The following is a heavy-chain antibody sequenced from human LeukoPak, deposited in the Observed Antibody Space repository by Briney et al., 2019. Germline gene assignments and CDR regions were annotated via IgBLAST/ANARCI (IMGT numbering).Heavy chain of an antibody. CDR1: GFTLSSYA. D-gene: IGHD3-9*01. CDR3: ARDRDYDIRYFDY. CDR2: ISSSSSYI. V-gene: IGHV3-21*01. J-gene: IGHJ4*02. Sequence: GGSLRLSCEASGFTLSSYATNWVRQGPGKGLEWVSSISSSSSYIYYADSVKGRFTISRDNAKNSLYLQMNSLRAEDTAVYYRARDRDYDIRYFDYWGQGTLVTVSS.